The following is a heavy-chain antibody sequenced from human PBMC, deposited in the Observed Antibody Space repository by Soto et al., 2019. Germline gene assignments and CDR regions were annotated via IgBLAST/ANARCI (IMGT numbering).Heavy chain of an antibody. Sequence: ESGGGLVQPGRSLRLSCAASGFTFDDYAMHWVRQTPGKGLEWVSGITWNSGTIGYADSVKGRFTISRDNGKNSLYLQMNSLRPEDTALYYCAKDLYGSAIYGMDVWGQGTTVTVSS. D-gene: IGHD3-10*01. CDR2: ITWNSGTI. CDR1: GFTFDDYA. CDR3: AKDLYGSAIYGMDV. V-gene: IGHV3-9*01. J-gene: IGHJ6*02.